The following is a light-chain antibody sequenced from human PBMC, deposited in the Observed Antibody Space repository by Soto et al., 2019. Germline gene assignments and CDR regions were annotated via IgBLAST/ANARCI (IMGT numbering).Light chain of an antibody. CDR2: GNN. CDR3: QSYDSSLSGSV. J-gene: IGLJ2*01. V-gene: IGLV1-40*01. CDR1: SSNIGAGYD. Sequence: QAVVTQPPSVSGAPGQRVTISCTGSSSNIGAGYDVHWYQQLPGTAPKLLIYGNNNRPSGVPDRFSGSKSGTSASLAITGLQAEDAADYYCQSYDSSLSGSVFGGGTKLTVL.